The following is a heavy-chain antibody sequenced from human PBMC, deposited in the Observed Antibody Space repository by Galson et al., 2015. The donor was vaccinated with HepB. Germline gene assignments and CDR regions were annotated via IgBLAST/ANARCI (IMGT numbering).Heavy chain of an antibody. CDR1: GYTFTSYY. D-gene: IGHD3-10*01. Sequence: SVKVSCKASGYTFTSYYMHWVRQAPGQGLQWMGIINPSGGDTNYAQNFQGRVTMTRDTSTSTLYMELSSLRSEDTAVYYCARGHFGSGSWGAFDIWGQGTMVTVSS. CDR3: ARGHFGSGSWGAFDI. V-gene: IGHV1-46*01. CDR2: INPSGGDT. J-gene: IGHJ3*02.